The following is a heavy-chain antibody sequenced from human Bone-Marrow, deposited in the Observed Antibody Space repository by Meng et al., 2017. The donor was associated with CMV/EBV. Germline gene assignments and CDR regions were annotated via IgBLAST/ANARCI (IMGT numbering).Heavy chain of an antibody. CDR1: GFKFDDFA. J-gene: IGHJ6*02. CDR2: INWNAGST. Sequence: GESLKISCAASGFKFDDFAMSWVRQAPGKGLEWVSGINWNAGSTDYADSVKGRFAISRDNAQNSLHLQMNSLRAEDTAVYYCARDFFGVAFYYYYGMDVWGQGTTVTVSS. V-gene: IGHV3-20*04. CDR3: ARDFFGVAFYYYYGMDV. D-gene: IGHD3-3*01.